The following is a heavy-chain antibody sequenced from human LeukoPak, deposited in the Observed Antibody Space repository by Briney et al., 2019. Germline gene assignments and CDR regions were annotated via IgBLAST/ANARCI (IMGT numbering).Heavy chain of an antibody. CDR1: GFTFSSYS. D-gene: IGHD6-13*01. J-gene: IGHJ5*02. V-gene: IGHV3-21*01. CDR3: ARALIAAAGGDWFDP. Sequence: PGGSLRLSCAASGFTFSSYSMNWVRQAPGKGLEWVSSISSSSRYIYYADSVKGRFTISRDNAKNSLYLQMNSLRAEDTAVCYCARALIAAAGGDWFDPWGQGTLVTVSS. CDR2: ISSSSRYI.